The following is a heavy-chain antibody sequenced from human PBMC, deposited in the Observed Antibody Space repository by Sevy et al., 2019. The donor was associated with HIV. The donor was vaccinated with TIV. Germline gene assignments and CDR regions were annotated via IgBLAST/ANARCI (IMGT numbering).Heavy chain of an antibody. J-gene: IGHJ4*02. V-gene: IGHV3-11*01. D-gene: IGHD6-19*01. CDR1: AFTFSDYY. Sequence: GGSLRLSCAASAFTFSDYYRSWIRQAPGKGLEWVSYISSSGSTIYYADSVKGRFTISRDNAKNSLYLQMNSLRAEDTAVYYCARGRLAVAYFDYWGQGTLVTVSS. CDR2: ISSSGSTI. CDR3: ARGRLAVAYFDY.